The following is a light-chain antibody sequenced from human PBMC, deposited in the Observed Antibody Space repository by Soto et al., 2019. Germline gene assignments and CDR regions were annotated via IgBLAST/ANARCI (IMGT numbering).Light chain of an antibody. Sequence: IQLTQSPSSLSASVGDRVTITCRASQSIARYLNWYQQKPGKAPKLLIIATSNLQSGVPPRFSGSGSGTDFTLTISGLQPEDFATYYCQQSYSTQTFGQGTKVDIK. V-gene: IGKV1-39*01. CDR1: QSIARY. CDR2: ATS. CDR3: QQSYSTQT. J-gene: IGKJ1*01.